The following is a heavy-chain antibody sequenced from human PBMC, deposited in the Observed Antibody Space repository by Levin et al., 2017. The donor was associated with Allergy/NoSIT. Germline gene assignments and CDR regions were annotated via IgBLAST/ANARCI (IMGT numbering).Heavy chain of an antibody. D-gene: IGHD5-18*01. J-gene: IGHJ4*02. CDR1: GFTFSDYY. CDR3: ARDFQATAMVPYYFDY. Sequence: PGGSLRLSCAASGFTFSDYYMSWIRQAPGKGLEWVSYISSSGSTIYYADSVKGRFTISRDNAKNSLYLQMNSLRAEDTAVYYCARDFQATAMVPYYFDYWGQGTLVTVSS. CDR2: ISSSGSTI. V-gene: IGHV3-11*01.